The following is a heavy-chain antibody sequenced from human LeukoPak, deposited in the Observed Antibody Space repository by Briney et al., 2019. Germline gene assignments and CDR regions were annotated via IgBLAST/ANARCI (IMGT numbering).Heavy chain of an antibody. J-gene: IGHJ4*02. V-gene: IGHV3-21*01. CDR3: ARDERRYCSDSSCYPGDY. CDR1: GFTFSSYA. D-gene: IGHD2-2*01. CDR2: ISRTSAYI. Sequence: GGSLRLSCAASGFTFSSYAMKWVRQAPGKGLEWVLAISRTSAYIYYSDSVKGRFTISRDNAKNSVYLQIDSLRAEDTAVYCARDERRYCSDSSCYPGDYWGQGTLVTVSS.